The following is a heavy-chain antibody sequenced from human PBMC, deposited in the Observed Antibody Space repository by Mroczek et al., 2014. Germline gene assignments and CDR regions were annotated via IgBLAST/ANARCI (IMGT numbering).Heavy chain of an antibody. J-gene: IGHJ6*02. V-gene: IGHV4-61*02. CDR3: ARAKYYYGSGSYYNVQRTADHDEIYYYYGMDV. CDR1: GGSISSGSYY. CDR2: IYTSGST. Sequence: QVQLQESGPGLVKPSQTLSLTCAVSGGSISSGSYYWSWIRQPAGKGLEWIGRIYTSGSTNYNPSLKSRVTISVDTSKNQFSLKLSSVTAADTAVYYCARAKYYYGSGSYYNVQRTADHDEIYYYYGMDVWGQGTTVTRLL. D-gene: IGHD3-10*01.